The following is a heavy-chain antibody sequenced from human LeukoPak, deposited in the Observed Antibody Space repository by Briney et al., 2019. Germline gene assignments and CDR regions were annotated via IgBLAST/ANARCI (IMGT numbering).Heavy chain of an antibody. V-gene: IGHV3-23*01. CDR3: AKTPFFLEWLFWSD. CDR2: ISGSGGST. Sequence: PGGSLRLSCAASGFTFSSYAMSWVRQAPGKGLEWVSAISGSGGSTYYADSVKSRFTISRDNSKNTLYLQMNSLRAEDTAVYYCAKTPFFLEWLFWSDWGQGTLVTVSS. D-gene: IGHD3-3*01. CDR1: GFTFSSYA. J-gene: IGHJ4*02.